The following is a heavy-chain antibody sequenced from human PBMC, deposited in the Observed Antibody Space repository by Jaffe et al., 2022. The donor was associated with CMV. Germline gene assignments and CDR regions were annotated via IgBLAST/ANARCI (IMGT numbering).Heavy chain of an antibody. J-gene: IGHJ4*02. D-gene: IGHD6-19*01. CDR3: ARDSWGLAVAGKWEAGENDY. CDR1: GFTFSSYS. CDR2: ISSSSSYI. Sequence: EVQLVESGGGLVKPGGSLRLSCAASGFTFSSYSMNWVRQAPGKGLEWVSSISSSSSYIYYADSVKGRFTISRDNAKNSLYLQMNSLRAEDTAVYYCARDSWGLAVAGKWEAGENDYWGQGTLVTVSS. V-gene: IGHV3-21*01.